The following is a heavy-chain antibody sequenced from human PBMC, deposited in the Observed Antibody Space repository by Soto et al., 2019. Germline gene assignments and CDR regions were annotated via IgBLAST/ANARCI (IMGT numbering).Heavy chain of an antibody. CDR2: ITISGGTT. V-gene: IGHV3-23*01. J-gene: IGHJ4*02. CDR1: GFTFSTSV. D-gene: IGHD1-1*01. CDR3: AKEKPPTPCVDF. Sequence: GGSLRLSCVASGFTFSTSVLGWVRQAPGKGLEWVSIITISGGTTYYADSVKGRFTISRDNSQDTLYLQMNSLRAEDTAVYYCAKEKPPTPCVDFWGQGTLVTVST.